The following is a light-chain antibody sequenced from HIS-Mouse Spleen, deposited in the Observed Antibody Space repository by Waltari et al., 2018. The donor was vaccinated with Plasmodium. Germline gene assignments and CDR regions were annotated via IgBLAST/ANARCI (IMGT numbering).Light chain of an antibody. J-gene: IGKJ2*01. Sequence: AIWMTQSPSLLSASPGDSVTISCRMSQGIRSYLAWYQQKPGKAPELLIYAASTLQSGVPSRFSGSGSGTDFTLTISCLQSEDFATYYCQQYYSFPYTFGQGTKLEIK. CDR2: AAS. CDR3: QQYYSFPYT. V-gene: IGKV1D-8*02. CDR1: QGIRSY.